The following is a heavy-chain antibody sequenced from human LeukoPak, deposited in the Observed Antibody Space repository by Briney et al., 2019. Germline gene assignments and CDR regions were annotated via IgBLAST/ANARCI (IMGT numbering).Heavy chain of an antibody. CDR1: GGSISSYY. V-gene: IGHV4-59*01. CDR2: IYYSGST. CDR3: ARARVMVRESRPFDI. J-gene: IGHJ3*02. Sequence: SETLSLTCTVSGGSISSYYWSWIRQPPGKGLEWIGYIYYSGSTNYNPSLKSRVTISVDTSKNQFSLKLSSVTAADTAVYYCARARVMVRESRPFDIWGQGTMVTVSS. D-gene: IGHD3-10*01.